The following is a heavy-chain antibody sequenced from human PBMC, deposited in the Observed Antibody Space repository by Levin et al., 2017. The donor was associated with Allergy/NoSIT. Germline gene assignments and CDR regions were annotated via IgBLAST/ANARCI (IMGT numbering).Heavy chain of an antibody. J-gene: IGHJ4*02. V-gene: IGHV3-74*01. CDR1: GFTFSSYW. CDR2: INSYGSGT. Sequence: GGSLRLSCAASGFTFSSYWMYWVRQAPGKGLVWVSRINSYGSGTSYADSVKGRFTISRDNAKNTLYLQMNSLRAEDTAVYYCARPYCSGGSCYSPPDYWGQGTLVTVSS. CDR3: ARPYCSGGSCYSPPDY. D-gene: IGHD2-15*01.